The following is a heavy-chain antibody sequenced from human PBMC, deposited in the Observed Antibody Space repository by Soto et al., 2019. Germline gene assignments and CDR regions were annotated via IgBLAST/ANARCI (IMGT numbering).Heavy chain of an antibody. CDR2: ISGDGSST. CDR1: EFTFRSYW. Sequence: EVQLVDSGGGLVQPGGSLRLSCAASEFTFRSYWMHWVRQSPGKGLVWVSRISGDGSSTNYADSVKGRFTISRDNAKNTVYLQIDSLRAEDTAVYYCARSLPGTYGAFDFWGQGTVVTVSS. CDR3: ARSLPGTYGAFDF. J-gene: IGHJ3*01. V-gene: IGHV3-74*01. D-gene: IGHD1-7*01.